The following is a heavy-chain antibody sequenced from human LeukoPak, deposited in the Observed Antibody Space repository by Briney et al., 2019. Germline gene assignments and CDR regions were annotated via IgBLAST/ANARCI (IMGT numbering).Heavy chain of an antibody. CDR2: IYTSGST. CDR1: GGSISSYY. CDR3: ARPIPVLRYFDWLSAGAFDI. V-gene: IGHV4-4*07. D-gene: IGHD3-9*01. J-gene: IGHJ3*02. Sequence: PSETLSLTCTVSGGSISSYYWSWIRQPAGKGLEWIGRIYTSGSTNYNPSLKSRVTMSVDTSKNQFSLKLSSVTAADTAVYYCARPIPVLRYFDWLSAGAFDIWGQGTMVTVSS.